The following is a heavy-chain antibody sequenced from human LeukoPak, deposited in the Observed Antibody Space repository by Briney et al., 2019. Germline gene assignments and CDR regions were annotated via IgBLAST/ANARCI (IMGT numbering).Heavy chain of an antibody. CDR3: AKDMAAAGKLDY. D-gene: IGHD6-13*01. Sequence: GGSLRLSCAASGLTFSDYYMSWIRQAPGKGLEWVSYISSSGSTIHYADSVKGRFTISRDNSKNTLYLQMNSLRAEDTAVYYCAKDMAAAGKLDYWGQGTLVTVSS. V-gene: IGHV3-11*01. CDR1: GLTFSDYY. J-gene: IGHJ4*02. CDR2: ISSSGSTI.